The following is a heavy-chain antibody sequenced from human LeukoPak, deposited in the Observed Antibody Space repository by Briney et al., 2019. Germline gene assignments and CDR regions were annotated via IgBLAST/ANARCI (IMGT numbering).Heavy chain of an antibody. Sequence: SETLSLTCTVSGGSISSHYWSWIRQPPGKGLEWIGYIYYSGSTNYTPSLKSRVTISVDTSKNQFSLNLRSVTAADTAVYYCARDRHGYSSSWSFDIWGQGTVVSVSS. J-gene: IGHJ3*02. V-gene: IGHV4-59*11. CDR1: GGSISSHY. D-gene: IGHD6-13*01. CDR2: IYYSGST. CDR3: ARDRHGYSSSWSFDI.